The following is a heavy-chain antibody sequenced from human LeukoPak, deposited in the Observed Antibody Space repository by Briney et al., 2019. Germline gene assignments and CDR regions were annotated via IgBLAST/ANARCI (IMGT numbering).Heavy chain of an antibody. Sequence: GGSLRLSCAASGFTVSSNYMSWVRQAPGKGLGWVSVIYSGGSTYYADSVKGRFTISRDNAKNSLYLQMNSLRAEDTAVYYCARDQGFSYYFYYMDVWGKGTTVTVSS. V-gene: IGHV3-53*01. J-gene: IGHJ6*03. CDR3: ARDQGFSYYFYYMDV. D-gene: IGHD3-3*01. CDR2: IYSGGST. CDR1: GFTVSSNY.